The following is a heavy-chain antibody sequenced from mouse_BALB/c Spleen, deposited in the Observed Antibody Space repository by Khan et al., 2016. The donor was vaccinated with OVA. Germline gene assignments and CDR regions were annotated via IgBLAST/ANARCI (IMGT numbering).Heavy chain of an antibody. CDR1: GYTFTTAG. D-gene: IGHD2-2*01. CDR3: ASVYGYGGYLDV. J-gene: IGHJ1*01. V-gene: IGHV9-4*02. Sequence: QVQLKQSGPELKKPGETVRISCKASGYTFTTAGMQWVQKMPGKGLKWIGWINTHSGVPKYAEDFKGRFAFSLETSASTAYLQITNLKNEDTATYFCASVYGYGGYLDVWGAGTTVTVSS. CDR2: INTHSGVP.